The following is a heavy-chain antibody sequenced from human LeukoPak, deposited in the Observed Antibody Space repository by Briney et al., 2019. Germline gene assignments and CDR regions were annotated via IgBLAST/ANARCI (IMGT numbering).Heavy chain of an antibody. V-gene: IGHV3-23*01. J-gene: IGHJ4*02. D-gene: IGHD6-19*01. CDR3: AKSRQQWLVELDY. CDR1: GFTFSSYA. CDR2: ITGSGGST. Sequence: GGSLRLSCAASGFTFSSYAMSWVRPAPGKGLEWVSGITGSGGSTYYADSVKGRFTISRDNSKNTLCLQMNSLRAEDTAVYYCAKSRQQWLVELDYWGQGALVTVSS.